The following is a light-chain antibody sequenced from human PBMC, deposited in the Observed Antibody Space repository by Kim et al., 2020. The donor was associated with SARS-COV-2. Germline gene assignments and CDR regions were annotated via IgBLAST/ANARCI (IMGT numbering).Light chain of an antibody. V-gene: IGKV3-20*01. Sequence: EVVLTQSPGTLSLSPGETATLSCRASRNVDNNYLAWYQQRPGQAPRLLIYSISKRVTGIPDRFSGSGSGTDFTLTISRLEPEDFVVYFCQYYDRSLSTFGQGTKLEI. CDR1: RNVDNNY. CDR3: QYYDRSLST. CDR2: SIS. J-gene: IGKJ2*01.